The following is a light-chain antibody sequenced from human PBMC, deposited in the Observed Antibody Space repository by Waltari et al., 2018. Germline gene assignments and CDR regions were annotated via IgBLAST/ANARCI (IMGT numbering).Light chain of an antibody. CDR3: SSYTSSDSLV. V-gene: IGLV2-14*01. CDR1: SSAVGGQNH. J-gene: IGLJ1*01. CDR2: DVS. Sequence: QSALTQPASVSGSPGQSLTFSCSGSSSAVGGQNHVSWYPTHPGKAPKLMIYDVSNRPSGISHRFSASKSGNTASLTISGLQAEDEADYYCSSYTSSDSLVFGTGTAVTVL.